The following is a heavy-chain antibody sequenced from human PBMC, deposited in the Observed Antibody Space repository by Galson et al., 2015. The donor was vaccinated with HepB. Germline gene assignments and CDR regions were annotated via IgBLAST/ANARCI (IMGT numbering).Heavy chain of an antibody. V-gene: IGHV3-64D*06. CDR1: GFTFSSYA. J-gene: IGHJ4*02. CDR2: ISSNGGCT. D-gene: IGHD2-15*01. CDR3: VKDPFPQGYCSGGSCYSTRGSFDY. Sequence: SLRLSCAASGFTFSSYAMHWVRQAPGKGLEYVSAISSNGGCTYYADSVKGRFTISRDNSKNTLYLQMSSLRAEDTAVYYCVKDPFPQGYCSGGSCYSTRGSFDYWGQGTLVTVSS.